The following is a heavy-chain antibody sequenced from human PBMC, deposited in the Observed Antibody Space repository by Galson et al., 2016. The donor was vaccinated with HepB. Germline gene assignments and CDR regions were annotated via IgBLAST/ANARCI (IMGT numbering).Heavy chain of an antibody. CDR1: GFTFRNYG. CDR3: VQGSTAPAV. CDR2: VSRSGDST. J-gene: IGHJ6*04. D-gene: IGHD2-2*01. Sequence: SLRLSYAASGFTFRNYGMTWVRQVPGKGLEVVSSVSRSGDSTDYADSVKGRFTISRDNSKNTLSLQMNSLTADDTAIYYCVQGSTAPAVWGKGTTVTVSS. V-gene: IGHV3-23*01.